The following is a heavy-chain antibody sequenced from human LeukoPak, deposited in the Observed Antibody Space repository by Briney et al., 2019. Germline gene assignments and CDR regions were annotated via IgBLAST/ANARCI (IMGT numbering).Heavy chain of an antibody. J-gene: IGHJ3*02. D-gene: IGHD6-13*01. Sequence: SVKVSCKASGGTFSSYAISWLRQAPGQGLEWMGGIIPIFGTANYAQKFQGRVTITTDESTSTAYMELSSLRSEDTAVYYCARAEIAAPVHDAFDIWGQGTMVTVSS. CDR2: IIPIFGTA. V-gene: IGHV1-69*05. CDR3: ARAEIAAPVHDAFDI. CDR1: GGTFSSYA.